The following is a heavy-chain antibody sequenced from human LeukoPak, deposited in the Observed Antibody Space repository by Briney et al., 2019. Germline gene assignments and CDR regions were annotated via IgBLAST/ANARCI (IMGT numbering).Heavy chain of an antibody. V-gene: IGHV3-7*05. J-gene: IGHJ4*02. D-gene: IGHD6-19*01. CDR3: ARDRVIQGYSSGWLFDY. CDR2: IEQDGSEK. Sequence: GGSLRLSCAASGFTFSNYYMTWVRQAPGKGLEWVANIEQDGSEKYYVDSVKGRFTISRDDAKNSLFLQMNSLRPEDTAVYYCARDRVIQGYSSGWLFDYWGQGTLVTVSS. CDR1: GFTFSNYY.